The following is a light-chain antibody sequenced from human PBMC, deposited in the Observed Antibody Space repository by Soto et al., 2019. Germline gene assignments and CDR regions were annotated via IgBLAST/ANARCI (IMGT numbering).Light chain of an antibody. CDR1: QSVSGY. J-gene: IGKJ1*01. Sequence: DDQMTLSHNSLSASVGDRVTITCRANQSVSGYLNWYRHKPGQAPQLLIYAASSLQSGVPSRFSGSGFGTEFTFTISSLQPEDFATFYCQQSFRSRTLGQGTKVDNK. V-gene: IGKV1-39*01. CDR2: AAS. CDR3: QQSFRSRT.